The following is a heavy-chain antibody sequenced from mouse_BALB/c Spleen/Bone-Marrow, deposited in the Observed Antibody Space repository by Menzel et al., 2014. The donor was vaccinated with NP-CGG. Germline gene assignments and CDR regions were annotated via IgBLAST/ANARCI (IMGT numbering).Heavy chain of an antibody. J-gene: IGHJ2*01. D-gene: IGHD2-4*01. CDR3: ALYYDYDVGY. CDR1: GFNIKDTY. CDR2: IDPANGNT. V-gene: IGHV14-3*02. Sequence: VQLQQSGAELVKPGAPVKLSCTVSGFNIKDTYMHWVKQRPEQGLEWIGRIDPANGNTKYDPKFQGKATITADTSSNTAYLQLSSLTSEDTAVYYCALYYDYDVGYWGQGSTLTVSS.